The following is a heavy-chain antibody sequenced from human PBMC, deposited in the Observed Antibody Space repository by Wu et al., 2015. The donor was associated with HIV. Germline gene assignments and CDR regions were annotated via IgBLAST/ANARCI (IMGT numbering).Heavy chain of an antibody. CDR1: GYRFTSYG. V-gene: IGHV1-69*13. CDR3: ARGSSGY. CDR2: LIPMYGTA. Sequence: QVQMVQSGGEVKKPGASVKVSCKTSGYRFTSYGISWVRQAPGQGLEWMGRLIPMYGTADYAQKFQGRVTITADVSTNTAYMVVSSLTSDDTAVYYCARGSSGYWGQGTLVTVSS. J-gene: IGHJ4*02.